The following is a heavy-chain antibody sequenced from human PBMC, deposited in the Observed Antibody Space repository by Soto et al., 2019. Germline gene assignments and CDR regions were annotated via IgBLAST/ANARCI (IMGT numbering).Heavy chain of an antibody. CDR3: ARQGDMAATPADAFDI. J-gene: IGHJ3*02. CDR1: GRXFINHL. D-gene: IGHD6-19*01. CDR2: ICPGDSDS. Sequence: EXLKISCKFSGRXFINHLVAWVRHMPGKGLEWMGIICPGDSDSRYSPSFAGQVTISVEKSITTSYLHWSSLEASDSAVYSCARQGDMAATPADAFDIWGQGTLGTVSS. V-gene: IGHV5-51*01.